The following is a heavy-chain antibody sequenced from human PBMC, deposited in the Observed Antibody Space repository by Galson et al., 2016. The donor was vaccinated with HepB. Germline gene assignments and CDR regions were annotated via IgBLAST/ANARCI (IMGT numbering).Heavy chain of an antibody. Sequence: QSGAEVKKPGESLKISCKSSGNIFSSYWIAWVRQMPGKGLEWMGSIYPRDSDTRYNPSFQGQVTISADKSTATAYLQWSSLKASDTAMYYCARQGDYSGRWSPFDYWGQGTLVTVSS. CDR1: GNIFSSYW. CDR2: IYPRDSDT. V-gene: IGHV5-51*01. D-gene: IGHD6-25*01. J-gene: IGHJ4*02. CDR3: ARQGDYSGRWSPFDY.